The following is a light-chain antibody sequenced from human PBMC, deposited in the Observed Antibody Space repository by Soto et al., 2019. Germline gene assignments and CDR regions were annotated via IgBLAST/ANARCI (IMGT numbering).Light chain of an antibody. CDR2: DTS. CDR1: TGAVTSGHY. J-gene: IGLJ3*02. Sequence: QAVVTQEPSLTVSPGGTVTLTCGSNTGAVTSGHYPHWLQQRPGQAPRTLIYDTSNKQSWTPARFSGSLLGGKAALTLSGAQPEDEADYYCLLSYSGGNWVFGGETKVTVL. V-gene: IGLV7-46*01. CDR3: LLSYSGGNWV.